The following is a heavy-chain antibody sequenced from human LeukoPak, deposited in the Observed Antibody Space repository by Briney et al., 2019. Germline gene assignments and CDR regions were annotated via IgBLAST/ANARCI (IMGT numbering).Heavy chain of an antibody. CDR3: ARGAAAGGYYYYGMDV. CDR2: IGTAGDT. D-gene: IGHD6-13*01. Sequence: GGSLRLSCAASGFTFSIYDMHWVRQATGKGLEWVSAIGTAGDTYYPGSVKGRFTISRENAKNSLYLQMNSLRAGDTAVYYCARGAAAGGYYYYGMDVWGQGTTVTVSS. J-gene: IGHJ6*02. CDR1: GFTFSIYD. V-gene: IGHV3-13*01.